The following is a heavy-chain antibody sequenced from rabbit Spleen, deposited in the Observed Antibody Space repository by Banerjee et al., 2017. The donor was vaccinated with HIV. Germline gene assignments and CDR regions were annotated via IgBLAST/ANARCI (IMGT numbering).Heavy chain of an antibody. J-gene: IGHJ4*01. CDR2: IHPDSNTA. Sequence: VESGGGLVKPGASLTLTCKASGFSFSSGYDMCWVRQAPGKGLEWIACIHPDSNTAYFASWAKGRFTISKTSSTTVTLQMTSLTAADTATYFCARDLVGVIGWNFGLWGPGTLVTVS. CDR1: GFSFSSGYD. D-gene: IGHD1-1*01. V-gene: IGHV1S40*01. CDR3: ARDLVGVIGWNFGL.